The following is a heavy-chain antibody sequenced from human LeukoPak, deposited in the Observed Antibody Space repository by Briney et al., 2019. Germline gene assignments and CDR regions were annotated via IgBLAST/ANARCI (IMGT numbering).Heavy chain of an antibody. CDR3: ARGFTITMIPASNFDY. J-gene: IGHJ4*02. CDR1: GYTFTGYY. Sequence: ASVKVSCKASGYTFTGYYMHWVRQAPGQGLEWMGWINPNSGGTNYAQKFQGRVTMTRDTSISTAHMELSRLRSDDTAVYYCARGFTITMIPASNFDYWGQGTLVTVSS. V-gene: IGHV1-2*02. D-gene: IGHD3-22*01. CDR2: INPNSGGT.